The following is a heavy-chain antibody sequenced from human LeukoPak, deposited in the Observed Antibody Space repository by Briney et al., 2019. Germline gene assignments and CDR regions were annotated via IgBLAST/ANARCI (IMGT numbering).Heavy chain of an antibody. CDR1: GGSISSSTYY. J-gene: IGHJ5*02. Sequence: SETLSLTCTVSGGSISSSTYYWGWIRQPPGKGLEWIGSIYYSGSTYYNPSLKSRVTISVDTSKNQFSLKLSSVTAADTAVYYCARRGSYNWFDPWGQGTLVTVSS. CDR2: IYYSGST. V-gene: IGHV4-39*01. CDR3: ARRGSYNWFDP. D-gene: IGHD5-12*01.